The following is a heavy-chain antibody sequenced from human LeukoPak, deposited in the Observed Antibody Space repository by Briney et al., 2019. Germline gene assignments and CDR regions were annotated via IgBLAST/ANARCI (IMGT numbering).Heavy chain of an antibody. J-gene: IGHJ4*02. Sequence: SETLSLTCTVTGGSIRSYYWTWIRQPPGKGLEWIGCVYYSGGTYYNPSLKSRVTMSLDTSKNQFSLKLSSLTAADTAVYYCASTLGELSLYLDYWGQGTLVTVSS. D-gene: IGHD3-16*02. V-gene: IGHV4-59*01. CDR2: VYYSGGT. CDR1: GGSIRSYY. CDR3: ASTLGELSLYLDY.